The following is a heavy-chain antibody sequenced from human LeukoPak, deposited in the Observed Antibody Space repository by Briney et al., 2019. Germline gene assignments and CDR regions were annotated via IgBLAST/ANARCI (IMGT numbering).Heavy chain of an antibody. CDR2: IYYSGST. CDR1: GGSISSSSYY. J-gene: IGHJ4*02. D-gene: IGHD6-19*01. CDR3: ARTPGYSSGWYLGARYYFDY. Sequence: SETLSLTCTVSGGSISSSSYYWGWIRQPPGKGLEWIGSIYYSGSTYYNPSLKSRVTISVDTSKNQFSLKLSSVTAADTAVYYCARTPGYSSGWYLGARYYFDYWGRGTLVTVSS. V-gene: IGHV4-39*01.